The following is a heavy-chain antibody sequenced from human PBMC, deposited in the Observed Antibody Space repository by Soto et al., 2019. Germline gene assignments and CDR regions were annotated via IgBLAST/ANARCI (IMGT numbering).Heavy chain of an antibody. CDR3: ARDRYCSSTSCYAGALDY. CDR1: GFTFSSYA. CDR2: ISYDGSNK. D-gene: IGHD2-2*01. V-gene: IGHV3-30-3*01. Sequence: GGSLRLSCAASGFTFSSYAMHWVRQAPGKGLEWVAVISYDGSNKYYADSVKGRFTISRDNSKNTLYLQMNSLRAEDTAVYYCARDRYCSSTSCYAGALDYWGQGTLVTVSS. J-gene: IGHJ4*02.